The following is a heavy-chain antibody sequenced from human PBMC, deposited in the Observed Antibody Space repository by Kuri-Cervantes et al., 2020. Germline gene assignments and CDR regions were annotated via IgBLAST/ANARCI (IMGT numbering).Heavy chain of an antibody. CDR2: ISYDGSNK. Sequence: GESLKISCAASGFTFSSYPMHWVRQAPGKGLEWVAVISYDGSNKYYADSVKGRFTISRDNSKNTLYLQMNSLGAEDTAVYYCAKANRIRQWLEVEYYYYYYDMDVWGQGTTVTVSS. J-gene: IGHJ6*02. V-gene: IGHV3-30*04. D-gene: IGHD6-19*01. CDR1: GFTFSSYP. CDR3: AKANRIRQWLEVEYYYYYYDMDV.